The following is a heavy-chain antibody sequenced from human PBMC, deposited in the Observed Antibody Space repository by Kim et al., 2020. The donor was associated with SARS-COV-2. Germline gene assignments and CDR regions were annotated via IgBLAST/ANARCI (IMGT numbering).Heavy chain of an antibody. CDR3: ARRSGDGYNGFDN. CDR2: IYPGDSNT. CDR1: GYSFTNYW. D-gene: IGHD5-12*01. V-gene: IGHV5-51*01. Sequence: GESLKISCKGSGYSFTNYWIGWVRQMPGRGLEWMGIIYPGDSNTRYSPSFQGQVTISADKSISTAYLLWSSLIASDTAIYYCARRSGDGYNGFDNWGQGTLVTVSS. J-gene: IGHJ4*02.